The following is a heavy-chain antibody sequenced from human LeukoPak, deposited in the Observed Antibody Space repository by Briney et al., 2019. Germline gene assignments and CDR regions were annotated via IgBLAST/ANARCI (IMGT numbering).Heavy chain of an antibody. CDR2: MNPNSGNT. Sequence: ASVKVSCKASGYTFTSYDINWVRQATGQGLEWMGWMNPNSGNTGYAQKFQGRVTMTRNTSISTAYMELSSLRSEDTAVYYCARSGTMVRGRSMDVWGQGTTVTVSS. CDR1: GYTFTSYD. D-gene: IGHD3-10*01. J-gene: IGHJ6*02. CDR3: ARSGTMVRGRSMDV. V-gene: IGHV1-8*01.